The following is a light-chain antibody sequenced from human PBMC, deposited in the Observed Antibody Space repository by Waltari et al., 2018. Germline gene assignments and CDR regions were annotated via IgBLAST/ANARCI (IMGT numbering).Light chain of an antibody. CDR1: SSDFGFADV. CDR2: EVT. V-gene: IGLV2-23*02. CDR3: CSYGSMNVYV. J-gene: IGLJ1*01. Sequence: QSALTQPASVSGSPGQSITISCTGTSSDFGFADVVSCFQQHPGKAPQLITYEVTQRPSGVSVRFSGSKSGNTAFLTISGLQADDEADYYCCSYGSMNVYVFGTGTTVTVL.